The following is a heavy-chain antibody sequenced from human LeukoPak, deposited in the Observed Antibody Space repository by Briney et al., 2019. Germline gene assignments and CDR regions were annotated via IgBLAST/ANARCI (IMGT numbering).Heavy chain of an antibody. Sequence: PSETLSLTCTVSGGSTSSYYWSWIRQPPGEGLEWIGYIYFSGSTDYNPYLKSRVTISVDTSKNQFSLKLSSVTAADTAVYDCARSEYSSSSGHFDYWGQGTLVTVSS. CDR2: IYFSGST. CDR3: ARSEYSSSSGHFDY. CDR1: GGSTSSYY. V-gene: IGHV4-59*08. J-gene: IGHJ4*02. D-gene: IGHD6-6*01.